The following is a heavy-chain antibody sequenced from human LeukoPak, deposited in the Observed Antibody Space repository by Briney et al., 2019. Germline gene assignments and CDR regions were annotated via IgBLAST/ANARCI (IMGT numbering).Heavy chain of an antibody. CDR3: ARGGYCSGGSCYVRFDP. Sequence: SETLSLTCTVSGGSISSSSYYWGWIRQPPGKGLEWIGSIYYSGSTYYNPSLKGRVTISVDTSKNQFSLKLSSVTAADTAVYYCARGGYCSGGSCYVRFDPWGQGTLVTVSS. CDR1: GGSISSSSYY. V-gene: IGHV4-39*07. D-gene: IGHD2-15*01. CDR2: IYYSGST. J-gene: IGHJ5*02.